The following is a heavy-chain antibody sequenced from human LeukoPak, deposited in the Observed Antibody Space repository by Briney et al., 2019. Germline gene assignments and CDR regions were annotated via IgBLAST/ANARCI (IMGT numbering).Heavy chain of an antibody. CDR2: MNPNSGNT. D-gene: IGHD1-26*01. CDR3: ARDLRSRGGSSD. J-gene: IGHJ4*02. V-gene: IGHV1-8*03. Sequence: ASVKVSCKASGYTFTSYDINWVRQATGQGLEWMGWMNPNSGNTGYAQKFQGRVTITRNTSISTAYMELSSLRSEDTAVYYCARDLRSRGGSSDWGQGTLVTVSS. CDR1: GYTFTSYD.